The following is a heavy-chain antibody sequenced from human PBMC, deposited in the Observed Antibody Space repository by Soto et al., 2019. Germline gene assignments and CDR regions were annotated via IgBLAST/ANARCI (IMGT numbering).Heavy chain of an antibody. D-gene: IGHD3-9*01. CDR1: GYSFTSYW. Sequence: PGESLKISCKGSGYSFTSYWIGWVRQMPGKGLEWMGIIYPSDSDTRYSPSFQGQVTISADKSISTAYLQWSSLKASDTAMYYCARHRGYYDILTGYYEDYYYYMDVWGKGTTVTVSS. J-gene: IGHJ6*03. CDR3: ARHRGYYDILTGYYEDYYYYMDV. V-gene: IGHV5-51*01. CDR2: IYPSDSDT.